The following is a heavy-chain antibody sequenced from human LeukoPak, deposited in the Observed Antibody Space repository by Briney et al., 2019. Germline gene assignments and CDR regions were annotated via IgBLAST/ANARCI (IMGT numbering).Heavy chain of an antibody. J-gene: IGHJ4*02. CDR3: ANINWNYVFDY. CDR1: GFTVSSNY. Sequence: GGSLRLSCAASGFTVSSNYMSWVRQAPGKGLEWVSVIYSGGSTYYADSVKGRFTISRDNSKNTLYLQMNSLRAEDTAVYYCANINWNYVFDYGGQGTLVTVSS. D-gene: IGHD1-7*01. CDR2: IYSGGST. V-gene: IGHV3-66*02.